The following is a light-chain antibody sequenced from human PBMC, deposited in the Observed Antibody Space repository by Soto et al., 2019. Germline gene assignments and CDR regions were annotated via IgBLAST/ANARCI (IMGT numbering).Light chain of an antibody. V-gene: IGKV1-9*01. CDR2: AAS. CDR3: QQLNAYPHT. Sequence: DIQLTQSPSFLSASVGDRVTISRRASQDTRRNLAWYQQETGRAPRLLIYAASIVQSGVPSRFSGSGSGTEFTLTVSGLQPEDFATYYCQQLNAYPHTFGQGTKVEIK. CDR1: QDTRRN. J-gene: IGKJ2*01.